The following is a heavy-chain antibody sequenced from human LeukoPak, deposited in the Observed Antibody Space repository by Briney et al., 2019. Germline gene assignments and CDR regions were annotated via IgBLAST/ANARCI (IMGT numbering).Heavy chain of an antibody. D-gene: IGHD2-21*01. CDR3: ARDIGNCGGECYSRPDY. J-gene: IGHJ4*02. CDR2: ISAYNGNT. CDR1: GYTFTSYG. V-gene: IGHV1-18*01. Sequence: ASVKVSCKASGYTFTSYGISLVRQAPGQGLEWMGWISAYNGNTNYAQKLQGRVTMTTDTSTSTAYMELRSLRSDDTAVNYCARDIGNCGGECYSRPDYWGQGTLVTVSS.